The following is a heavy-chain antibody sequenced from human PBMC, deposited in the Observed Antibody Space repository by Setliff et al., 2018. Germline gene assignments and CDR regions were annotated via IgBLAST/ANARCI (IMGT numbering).Heavy chain of an antibody. D-gene: IGHD3-10*01. CDR2: ISAYNGNT. V-gene: IGHV1-18*01. J-gene: IGHJ3*02. CDR1: GHTFTSYG. CDR3: ARDDYGSGSWPAGI. Sequence: GASVKVSCKASGHTFTSYGISWVRQAPGQGLEWMGWISAYNGNTNYAQKLQGRVTMTRDTSTSTVYMELSSLRSEDTAVYYCARDDYGSGSWPAGIWGQGTMVTVSS.